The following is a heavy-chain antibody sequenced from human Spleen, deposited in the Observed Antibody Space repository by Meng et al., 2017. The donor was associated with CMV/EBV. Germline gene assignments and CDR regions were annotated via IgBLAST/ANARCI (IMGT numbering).Heavy chain of an antibody. CDR1: GGSITSYY. V-gene: IGHV4-59*01. CDR2: IYSSGTT. CDR3: ARGRSYYDSTGYAY. Sequence: SETLSLTCSVSGGSITSYYWTWIRQTPGKGLEWIGHIYSSGTTNYNPSLKSRVTISLDTSKNQFSLRLSSVTAADTAVYFCARGRSYYDSTGYAYWGQGALVTVSS. J-gene: IGHJ4*02. D-gene: IGHD3-22*01.